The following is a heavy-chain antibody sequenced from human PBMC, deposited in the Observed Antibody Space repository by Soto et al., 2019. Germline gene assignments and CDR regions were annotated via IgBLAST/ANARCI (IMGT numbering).Heavy chain of an antibody. J-gene: IGHJ4*02. Sequence: SETLSLTCTVSGGSISSYYWSWIRQPAGKGLEWIGRIYTSGSTNYNPSLKSRVTMSVDTSKNQFSLRLSSVTTADTALYYCARTTAVPNTLRSRYFFDYWGQGTLGTVSS. CDR2: IYTSGST. D-gene: IGHD4-17*01. V-gene: IGHV4-4*07. CDR3: ARTTAVPNTLRSRYFFDY. CDR1: GGSISSYY.